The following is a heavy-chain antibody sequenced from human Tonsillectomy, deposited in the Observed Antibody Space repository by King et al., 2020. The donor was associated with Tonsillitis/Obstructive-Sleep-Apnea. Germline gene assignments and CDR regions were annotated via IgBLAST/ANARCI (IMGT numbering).Heavy chain of an antibody. V-gene: IGHV1-69*12. CDR2: IIPIFVTA. Sequence: GQLVQSGAEVKKPGSSVKVSCKASGGTFSSYAISWVRQAPGQGLEWMGGIIPIFVTANYAQKFQGRVTITADESPSTAYMELSSLRSEDTAVYYCASGAVTTRSYWYFDLWGRGTLVTVSS. CDR3: ASGAVTTRSYWYFDL. J-gene: IGHJ2*01. D-gene: IGHD4-17*01. CDR1: GGTFSSYA.